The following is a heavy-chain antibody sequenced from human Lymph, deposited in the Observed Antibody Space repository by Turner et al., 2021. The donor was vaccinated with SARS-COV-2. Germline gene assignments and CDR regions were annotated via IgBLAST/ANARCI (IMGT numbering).Heavy chain of an antibody. CDR3: ARGSGSYLSAFDI. J-gene: IGHJ3*02. CDR1: GFTFSTYA. D-gene: IGHD1-26*01. CDR2: ISYDGFNK. V-gene: IGHV3-30*04. Sequence: QVQLVESGGGVVQPGRSLRLSCAAFGFTFSTYAIHWVRQAPGKGLGWVAVISYDGFNKYYSDSVKGQFTISRDNSKNTLYLQMSSLRAEDTAVYYCARGSGSYLSAFDIWGQGTMVTVSS.